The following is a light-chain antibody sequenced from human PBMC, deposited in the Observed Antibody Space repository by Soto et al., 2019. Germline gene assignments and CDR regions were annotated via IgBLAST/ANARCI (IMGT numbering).Light chain of an antibody. CDR3: QQYNSAPRT. V-gene: IGKV1-5*01. CDR1: QTISTW. J-gene: IGKJ3*01. Sequence: GDRVTITCRASQTISTWMAWYQQKPGKAPKLLVYDASTLQSGVASRFSGSGSGTEFTLIISGLQPDDSATYYCQQYNSAPRTFGPGTKVDIK. CDR2: DAS.